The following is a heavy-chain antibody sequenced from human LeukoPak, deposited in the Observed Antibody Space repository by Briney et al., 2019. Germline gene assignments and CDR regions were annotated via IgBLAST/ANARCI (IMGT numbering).Heavy chain of an antibody. Sequence: GGSLRLSCTASGFTLSSYAMSWVRQAPGEGLEWVSTISGSADNTNYAEAVKGRFTISRDNSKNTMYLQMNSVRAEDTAVYYCAKQGFGCWGQGTLVTVSS. CDR3: AKQGFGC. CDR1: GFTLSSYA. CDR2: ISGSADNT. V-gene: IGHV3-23*01. J-gene: IGHJ4*02.